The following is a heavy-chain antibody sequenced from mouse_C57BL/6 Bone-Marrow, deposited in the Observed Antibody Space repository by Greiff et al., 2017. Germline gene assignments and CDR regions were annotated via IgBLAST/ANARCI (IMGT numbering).Heavy chain of an antibody. V-gene: IGHV1-72*01. J-gene: IGHJ1*03. CDR3: ARWGYGRSKGYFDV. CDR1: GYTFTSYW. CDR2: IDPISGGT. D-gene: IGHD1-1*01. Sequence: QVQLKQPGAELVKPGASVKLSCKASGYTFTSYWMHWVKQRPGRGLEWIGRIDPISGGTKYNEKFKSKATLTVDKPSSTAYMQLSSLTSEDSAVYDCARWGYGRSKGYFDVWGTGTTVTVSS.